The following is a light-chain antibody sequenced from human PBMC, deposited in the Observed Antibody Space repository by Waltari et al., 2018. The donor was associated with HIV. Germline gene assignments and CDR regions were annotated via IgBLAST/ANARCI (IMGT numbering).Light chain of an antibody. CDR1: QTVLYSSDNRDY. Sequence: DIVLTQSPDSMAVSLGERATVHCTSSQTVLYSSDNRDYLAWYQVRPGQPPHLIIYWASTRQYGVPDRFSVSESGTHFTLSISCLQAEDVAIYYCQQYYTTPQSFDHGTRLDI. J-gene: IGKJ2*03. V-gene: IGKV4-1*01. CDR2: WAS. CDR3: QQYYTTPQS.